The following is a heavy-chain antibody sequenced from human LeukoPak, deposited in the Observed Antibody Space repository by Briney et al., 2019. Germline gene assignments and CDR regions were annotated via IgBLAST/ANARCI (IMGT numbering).Heavy chain of an antibody. J-gene: IGHJ4*02. CDR3: ARDRVCSGGSCYSGFDY. V-gene: IGHV3-11*06. D-gene: IGHD2-15*01. CDR2: ISSSSSYT. Sequence: GGSLRLSCAASGFTFSDYYMSWVRPAPGKGLGWVSYISSSSSYTNYADSVKGRYTISRDNAKNSLYLQMNSLRAEDTAVYYCARDRVCSGGSCYSGFDYWGQGTLVTVSS. CDR1: GFTFSDYY.